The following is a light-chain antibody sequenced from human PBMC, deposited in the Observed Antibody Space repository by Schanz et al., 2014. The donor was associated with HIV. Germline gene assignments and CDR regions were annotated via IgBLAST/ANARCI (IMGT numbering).Light chain of an antibody. Sequence: QSALTQPASVSGSPGQSITISCTGTSSDVGGYNHVSWYQQHPGKAPKLMIYEVIKRPSGVPDRFSGSKSGNTASLTVSGLQAEDEADYYCSSYAGNNNGVFGGGTKLTVL. CDR1: SSDVGGYNH. CDR3: SSYAGNNNGV. J-gene: IGLJ3*02. CDR2: EVI. V-gene: IGLV2-8*01.